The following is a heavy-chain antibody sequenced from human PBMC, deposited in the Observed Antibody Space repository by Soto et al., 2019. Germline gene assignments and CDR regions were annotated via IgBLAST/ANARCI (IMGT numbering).Heavy chain of an antibody. CDR1: GFSLNTRAVG. D-gene: IGHD2-15*01. CDR2: INWNDDE. J-gene: IGHJ3*02. V-gene: IGHV2-5*01. Sequence: QITLKESGPTLVKPTQTLTLTCTFSGFSLNTRAVGVGWIRQAPGKALEWLALINWNDDERYSPALKDTLTITKDTSKNHVVLTMPNIGPVDTATYYCAHRHDLGGFDIWGQGTAVTVSS. CDR3: AHRHDLGGFDI.